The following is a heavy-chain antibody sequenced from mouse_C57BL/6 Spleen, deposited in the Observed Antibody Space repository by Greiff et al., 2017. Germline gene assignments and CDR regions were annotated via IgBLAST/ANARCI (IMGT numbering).Heavy chain of an antibody. CDR3: ARSLSTTVVADYYAMDY. V-gene: IGHV1-72*01. CDR2: IEPNSGGT. CDR1: GYTFTSYW. D-gene: IGHD1-1*01. J-gene: IGHJ4*01. Sequence: QVQLQQPGAELVKPGASVKLSCKASGYTFTSYWMHWVKQRPGRGLEWIGRIEPNSGGTKYNEKFKSKATLTVDKHSRAAYMQLSSLTSEDSAVDYCARSLSTTVVADYYAMDYWGQGTSVTVSS.